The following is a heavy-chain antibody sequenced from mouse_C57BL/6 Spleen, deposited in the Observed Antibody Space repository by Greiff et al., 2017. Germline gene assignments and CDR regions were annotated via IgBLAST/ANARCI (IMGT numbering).Heavy chain of an antibody. V-gene: IGHV5-9-1*02. CDR3: TREIYYDYDGPYYYAMDY. J-gene: IGHJ4*01. CDR1: GFTFSSYA. D-gene: IGHD2-4*01. Sequence: EVNLVESGEGLVKPGGSLKLSCAASGFTFSSYAMSWVRQTPEKRLEWVAYISSGGDYIYYADTVKGRFTISRDNARNTLYLQMSSLKSEDTAMYYCTREIYYDYDGPYYYAMDYWGQGTSVTVSS. CDR2: ISSGGDYI.